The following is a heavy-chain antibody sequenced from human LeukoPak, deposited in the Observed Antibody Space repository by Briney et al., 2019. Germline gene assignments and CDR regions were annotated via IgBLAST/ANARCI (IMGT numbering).Heavy chain of an antibody. V-gene: IGHV4-4*09. D-gene: IGHD3-22*01. CDR2: SYTSGST. J-gene: IGHJ4*02. Sequence: SETLSLTCTVSGGSISSYYWSWIRQPPGKGLEWIGYSYTSGSTNYNPSLKSRVTISVDTSKNQFSLKLSSVTAADTAVYCCARHANSSGYSMRIDYWGQGTLVTVSS. CDR3: ARHANSSGYSMRIDY. CDR1: GGSISSYY.